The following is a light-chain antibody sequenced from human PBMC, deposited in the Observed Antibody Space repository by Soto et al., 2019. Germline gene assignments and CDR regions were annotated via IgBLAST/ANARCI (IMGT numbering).Light chain of an antibody. CDR1: QSISSW. J-gene: IGKJ1*01. CDR2: KAS. CDR3: QQYNSSRT. V-gene: IGKV1-5*03. Sequence: DIQMTQSPSTLSASVGDRVTITCRASQSISSWLAWYQQKPGKAPKLLIYKASSLESGVPSRFSGSGSGTEFTLTISSLQPDDFATYSCQQYNSSRTFGQGTKVEIK.